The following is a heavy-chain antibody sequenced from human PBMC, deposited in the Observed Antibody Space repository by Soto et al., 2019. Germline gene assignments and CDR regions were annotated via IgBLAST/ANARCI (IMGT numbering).Heavy chain of an antibody. CDR3: AREHNNGWNGGWFVD. V-gene: IGHV3-11*05. CDR1: GFTFSDYY. J-gene: IGHJ4*02. Sequence: QVQLVESGGGLVKPGGSLRLSCAASGFTFSDYYMSWVRQAPGKGLEWLSYISSGRSYTYYADSVKGRFTISRDNAKNSLYLQMNSLRAEDTAVYYCAREHNNGWNGGWFVDWGQGTLVTVSS. CDR2: ISSGRSYT. D-gene: IGHD6-19*01.